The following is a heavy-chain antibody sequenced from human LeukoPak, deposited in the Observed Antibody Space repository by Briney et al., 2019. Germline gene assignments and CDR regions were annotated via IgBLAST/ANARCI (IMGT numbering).Heavy chain of an antibody. CDR3: ARDGRFPPEVLPRYFDY. Sequence: GSLRLSCAASGFTFSSYSMNWVRQAPGKGLEWIGSIYYSGSTYYNPSLKSRVTISVETSKNQFSLKLSSVTAADTAVYYCARDGRFPPEVLPRYFDYWGQGTLVTVSS. D-gene: IGHD1-26*01. J-gene: IGHJ4*02. CDR1: GFTFSSYS. CDR2: IYYSGST. V-gene: IGHV4-39*07.